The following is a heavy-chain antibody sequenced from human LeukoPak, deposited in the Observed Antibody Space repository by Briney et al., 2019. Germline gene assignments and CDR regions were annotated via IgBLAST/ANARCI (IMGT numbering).Heavy chain of an antibody. CDR1: GYTFTGYY. D-gene: IGHD6-19*01. CDR3: ARAGYSSGWYVAY. J-gene: IGHJ4*02. Sequence: GASVKVSCKASGYTFTGYYMHWVRQAPGQGLEWMGWINPNSGGTNYAQKFQGRVTMTRDTSTSTVYMELSSLRSEDTAVYYCARAGYSSGWYVAYWGQGTLVTVSS. CDR2: INPNSGGT. V-gene: IGHV1-2*02.